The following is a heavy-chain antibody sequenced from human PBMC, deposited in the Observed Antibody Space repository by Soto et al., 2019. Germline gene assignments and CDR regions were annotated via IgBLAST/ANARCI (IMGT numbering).Heavy chain of an antibody. CDR2: IIPIFGTA. V-gene: IGHV1-69*12. CDR1: GGTFSSYA. D-gene: IGHD4-17*01. J-gene: IGHJ5*02. Sequence: QVQLVQSGAEVKKPGSSVKVSCKASGGTFSSYAISWVRQAPGQGLEWMGGIIPIFGTANYAQKFQGRVTIXXDXSXXTAYMELSSLRSEDTAVYYCARSIDYGGNSNWFDPWGQGTLVTVSS. CDR3: ARSIDYGGNSNWFDP.